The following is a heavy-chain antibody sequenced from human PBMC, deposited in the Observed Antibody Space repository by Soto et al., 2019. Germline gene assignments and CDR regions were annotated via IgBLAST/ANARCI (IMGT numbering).Heavy chain of an antibody. V-gene: IGHV4-61*01. CDR3: AKGTTVVIFFDY. Sequence: QVQLQESGPGLVKPSETLSLTCTVSGGSVSSGSYYWRWIRQPPGKGLEWIGYIYYTGSTNYNPALTSRVTISVDTSKNQFSLKLSSVTAADTAVYYCAKGTTVVIFFDYWGQGTLVTVSS. CDR2: IYYTGST. J-gene: IGHJ4*02. CDR1: GGSVSSGSYY. D-gene: IGHD4-17*01.